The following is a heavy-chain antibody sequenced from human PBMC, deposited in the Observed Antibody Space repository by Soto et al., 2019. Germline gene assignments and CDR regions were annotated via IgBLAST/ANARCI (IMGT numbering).Heavy chain of an antibody. CDR3: AVRLAAAGPYYYYYGMDV. Sequence: GASVKVSCKASGYTFASYGISWVRQAPGQGLEWMGGISAYIGTANYAQKLQGRVTITADESTSTAYMELSSLRSEDTAVYYCAVRLAAAGPYYYYYGMDVWGQGTTVTVSS. CDR2: ISAYIGTA. J-gene: IGHJ6*02. V-gene: IGHV1-18*01. D-gene: IGHD6-13*01. CDR1: GYTFASYG.